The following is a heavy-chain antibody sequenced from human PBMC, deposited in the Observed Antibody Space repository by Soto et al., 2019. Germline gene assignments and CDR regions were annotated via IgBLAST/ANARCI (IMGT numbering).Heavy chain of an antibody. CDR2: ISGSGSNT. V-gene: IGHV3-23*01. Sequence: GGSLRLSCAASGFTFTSYAMSWVRLTPCKGLEWVSAISGSGSNTFYADSVRGRSTISRDNSKNTVFLQMNNLRAEDTAVYFCARDRATFDYWGQGTRVTVSS. CDR1: GFTFTSYA. D-gene: IGHD1-26*01. CDR3: ARDRATFDY. J-gene: IGHJ4*02.